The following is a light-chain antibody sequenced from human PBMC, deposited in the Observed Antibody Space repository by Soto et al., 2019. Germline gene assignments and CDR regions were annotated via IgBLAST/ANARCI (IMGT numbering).Light chain of an antibody. CDR1: SSDVGGYNY. V-gene: IGLV2-8*01. CDR3: ASRAGSNTL. Sequence: QSALTQPPSASGSPGQSVTISCTGSSSDVGGYNYVSWVQQHPGKAPKFVIYDVSKRPSGVPDRFSGSKSGNTAYLTVSGLQTEDEADYYCASRAGSNTLFGGGTKLTVL. J-gene: IGLJ3*02. CDR2: DVS.